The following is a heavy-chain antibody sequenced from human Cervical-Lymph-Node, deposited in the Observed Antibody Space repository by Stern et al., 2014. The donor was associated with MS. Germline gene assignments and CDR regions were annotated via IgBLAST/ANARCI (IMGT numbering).Heavy chain of an antibody. CDR1: GYTFTSYP. Sequence: QVQLVQSGAEVKKPGASVKVSCKASGYTFTSYPIHWVRQAPGQRLEWMGWVNPDNGNTQYSQKFQGRVTITRDRSHRTASMAVSSLTSEDTSVYYCARDSGHIAVLTPPNGFDPWGQGTLVIVSS. D-gene: IGHD2-21*02. CDR2: VNPDNGNT. J-gene: IGHJ5*02. CDR3: ARDSGHIAVLTPPNGFDP. V-gene: IGHV1-3*01.